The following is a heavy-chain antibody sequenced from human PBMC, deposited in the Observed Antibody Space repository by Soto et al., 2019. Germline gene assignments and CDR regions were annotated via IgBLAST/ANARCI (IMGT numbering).Heavy chain of an antibody. J-gene: IGHJ5*02. Sequence: GGSLRLSCAASGFTFTSYSMNWVRQAPGQGLEWVSYITSKSTTIKYADSVKGRFTVSRDNAKNSLYLQLNSLRDEDTAVYYCARERGACSDSSCYPGPYDSWGQGTLVTVSS. D-gene: IGHD3-16*01. CDR3: ARERGACSDSSCYPGPYDS. CDR1: GFTFTSYS. CDR2: ITSKSTTI. V-gene: IGHV3-48*02.